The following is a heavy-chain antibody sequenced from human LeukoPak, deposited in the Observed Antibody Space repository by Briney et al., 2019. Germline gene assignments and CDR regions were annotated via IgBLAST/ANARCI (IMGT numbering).Heavy chain of an antibody. CDR1: GFTFSNFA. CDR2: ISGSGGST. CDR3: AKAGYYDSSGYYNWFDP. D-gene: IGHD3-22*01. V-gene: IGHV3-23*01. Sequence: GGSLRLSCAASGFTFSNFAMSWVRQAPGKELEWVSGISGSGGSTYYADSVKGRFTISRDNSKNTLYLQMNSLRAEDTAVYYCAKAGYYDSSGYYNWFDPWGQGTLVTVSS. J-gene: IGHJ5*02.